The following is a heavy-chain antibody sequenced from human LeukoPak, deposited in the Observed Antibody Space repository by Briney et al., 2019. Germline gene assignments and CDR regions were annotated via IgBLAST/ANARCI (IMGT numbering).Heavy chain of an antibody. D-gene: IGHD3-10*01. CDR2: IYYSGST. CDR3: ARDVSTHGSRGDYFDY. CDR1: GGSISSYY. Sequence: SETLSLTCTVSGGSISSYYWSWTRQPPGKGLEWIGYIYYSGSTNSNPSLKSRVTISIDTSKNQFSLKLSSVTAADTAVYYCARDVSTHGSRGDYFDYWGQGTLVTVSS. J-gene: IGHJ4*02. V-gene: IGHV4-59*01.